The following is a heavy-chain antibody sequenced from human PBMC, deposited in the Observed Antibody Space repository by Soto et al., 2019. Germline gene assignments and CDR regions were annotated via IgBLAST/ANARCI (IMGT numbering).Heavy chain of an antibody. D-gene: IGHD5-18*01. Sequence: SETLSLTCAVYGGSFSGYYWSWIRQPPGKGLEWIGEINHSGSTNYNPSLKSRVTISVDTSKNQFSLKLGSVTAADTAVYYCARARGYSYGLDYWGQGTLVTVYS. CDR1: GGSFSGYY. V-gene: IGHV4-34*01. CDR3: ARARGYSYGLDY. J-gene: IGHJ4*02. CDR2: INHSGST.